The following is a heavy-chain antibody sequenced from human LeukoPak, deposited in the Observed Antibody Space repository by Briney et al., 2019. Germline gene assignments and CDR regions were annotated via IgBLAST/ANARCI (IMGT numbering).Heavy chain of an antibody. V-gene: IGHV3-21*01. J-gene: IGHJ5*02. D-gene: IGHD2-2*01. Sequence: PGGSLRLSCAASRFTFSSYNMNWVRQAPGKGLEWVSSISSSSSYIYYADSVKGRFTISRDNAKNSLYLQMNSLRAEDTAVYYCAGLSEYCSSTSCTNWFDPWGQGTLVTVSS. CDR2: ISSSSSYI. CDR3: AGLSEYCSSTSCTNWFDP. CDR1: RFTFSSYN.